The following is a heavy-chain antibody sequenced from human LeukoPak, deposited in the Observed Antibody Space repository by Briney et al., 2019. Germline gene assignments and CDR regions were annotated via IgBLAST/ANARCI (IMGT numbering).Heavy chain of an antibody. J-gene: IGHJ4*02. V-gene: IGHV3-23*01. CDR2: ISGSGGST. D-gene: IGHD3-9*01. CDR1: GFTFSSYA. Sequence: GGSLRLSCAASGFTFSSYAMSWVRQAPGKGLEWVSAISGSGGSTYYADSVKGRFTISRDNSKNTMYLQMNSLRAEDTAVYYCAKITYYDILTGYLVAPYFDYWGQGTLVTVSS. CDR3: AKITYYDILTGYLVAPYFDY.